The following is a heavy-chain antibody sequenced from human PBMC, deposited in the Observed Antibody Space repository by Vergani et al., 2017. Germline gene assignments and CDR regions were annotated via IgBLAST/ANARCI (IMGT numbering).Heavy chain of an antibody. V-gene: IGHV3-15*01. CDR3: RAWELLSMDV. CDR1: GFTFSNSW. Sequence: EVQLVESGGGLVKPGGSLRLSCASSGFTFSNSWLSWVRQAPGKGLEWVGRIKSNTDGGTTDYAAPVKGRFTISRDDSKNTLYLQLNSMKTEDTAVYYGRAWELLSMDVWGQGTTVTVSS. CDR2: IKSNTDGGTT. D-gene: IGHD1-26*01. J-gene: IGHJ6*02.